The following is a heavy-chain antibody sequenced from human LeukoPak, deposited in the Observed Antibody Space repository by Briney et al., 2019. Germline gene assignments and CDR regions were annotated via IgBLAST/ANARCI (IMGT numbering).Heavy chain of an antibody. Sequence: ASVKVSCKASGYTFTGYYMHWVRQAPGQRLEWMGWINPNRGGTNYAQKFEGRVTMTSDTSISTAYMELSRLRSDDTAVYYCANEGYYYDSSGTYEGSAFDIWGQGTMVTVSS. D-gene: IGHD3-22*01. CDR1: GYTFTGYY. CDR3: ANEGYYYDSSGTYEGSAFDI. V-gene: IGHV1-2*02. CDR2: INPNRGGT. J-gene: IGHJ3*02.